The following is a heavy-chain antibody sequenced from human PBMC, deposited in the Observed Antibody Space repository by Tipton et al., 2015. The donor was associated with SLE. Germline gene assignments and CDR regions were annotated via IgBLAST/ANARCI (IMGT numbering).Heavy chain of an antibody. CDR1: GGSISSYY. V-gene: IGHV4-59*01. CDR3: ARALPIAAAVYFDY. J-gene: IGHJ4*02. CDR2: IYYSGST. Sequence: LRLSCTVSGGSISSYYWSWFRQPPGKGLEWIGYIYYSGSTNYNPSLKSRVTISVDTSKNQFSLKLSSVTAADTAVYYCARALPIAAAVYFDYWGQGTLVTVSS. D-gene: IGHD6-13*01.